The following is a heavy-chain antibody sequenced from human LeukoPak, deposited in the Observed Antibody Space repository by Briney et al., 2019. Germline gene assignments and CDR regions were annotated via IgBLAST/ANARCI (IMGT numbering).Heavy chain of an antibody. CDR3: ARPVVPAAMGFDP. V-gene: IGHV4-30-4*01. D-gene: IGHD2-2*01. CDR2: IYYSGST. J-gene: IGHJ5*02. CDR1: GGSISSGDYY. Sequence: SETLSLTCTVSGGSISSGDYYWSWIRQPPGKGLEWIGYIYYSGSTYYNPSLKSRVTISVDTSKNQFSLKLSSVTAADTAVYYCARPVVPAAMGFDPWGQGTLVTVSS.